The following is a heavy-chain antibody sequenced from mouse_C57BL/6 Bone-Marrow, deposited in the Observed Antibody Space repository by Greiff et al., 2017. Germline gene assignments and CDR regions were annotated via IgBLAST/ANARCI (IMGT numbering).Heavy chain of an antibody. V-gene: IGHV1-59*01. CDR3: SRLLRHGDY. J-gene: IGHJ4*01. CDR2: IDPSDSYT. D-gene: IGHD1-2*01. CDR1: GYTFTSYW. Sequence: VQLQQPGAELVRPGTSVKLSCKASGYTFTSYWMHWVNQRPGQGLEWIGVIDPSDSYTNYNQKFKGKATLTVDTSSSTAYMQLSSLTSEDSAVYYCSRLLRHGDYWGQGTSVTVSS.